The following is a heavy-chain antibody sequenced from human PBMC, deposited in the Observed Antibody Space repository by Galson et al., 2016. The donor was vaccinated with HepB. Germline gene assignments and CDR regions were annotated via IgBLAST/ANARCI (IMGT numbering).Heavy chain of an antibody. V-gene: IGHV3-23*01. CDR3: ATRNNIGYYFP. J-gene: IGHJ5*02. D-gene: IGHD3-3*01. Sequence: SLRLSCAASGFTFSETPMGWARQAPGKGLEWVSLISDGGEVTFYADSVKGRFTIFRDNSKSTLFLQMNGLTAEDTALYYCATRNNIGYYFPWGQGTLVTVSS. CDR1: GFTFSETP. CDR2: ISDGGEVT.